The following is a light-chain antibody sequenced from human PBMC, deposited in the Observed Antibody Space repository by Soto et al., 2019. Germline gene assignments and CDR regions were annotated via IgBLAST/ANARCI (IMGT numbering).Light chain of an antibody. CDR3: QQYDTYPLT. J-gene: IGKJ4*01. CDR2: DAS. Sequence: DVPMTQSPSSLSASVGDRVTITCRASQSINNWLAWYQQKPGKAPKFLIYDASTLETGVPSRFSGSASGTEFTLTISGLQPEDVASYYCQQYDTYPLTFGGGTRVELK. V-gene: IGKV1-5*01. CDR1: QSINNW.